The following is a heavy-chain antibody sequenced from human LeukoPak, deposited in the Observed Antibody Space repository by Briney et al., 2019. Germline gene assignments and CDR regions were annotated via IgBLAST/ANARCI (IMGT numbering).Heavy chain of an antibody. Sequence: SETLSLTCTVSGGSLSSHYWSWIRQPPGKGLEWIGYLYYSGTTNYNPSLKSRVTISVDTSKTQFSLKLSSVTAADTAVYYCARGVYIAAAQYGYWGQGTLVTVSS. CDR3: ARGVYIAAAQYGY. D-gene: IGHD6-13*01. CDR1: GGSLSSHY. V-gene: IGHV4-59*11. CDR2: LYYSGTT. J-gene: IGHJ4*02.